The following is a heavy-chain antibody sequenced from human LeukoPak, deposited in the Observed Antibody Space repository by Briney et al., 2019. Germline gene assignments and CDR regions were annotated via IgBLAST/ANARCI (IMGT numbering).Heavy chain of an antibody. CDR1: GGSFSSSSYY. CDR2: ISYRGNN. D-gene: IGHD3-22*01. V-gene: IGHV4-39*07. Sequence: PSETLSLTCTVSGGSFSSSSYYWGWIRQPPGKGLEWIGSISYRGNNYHNPSVKSRVIMSVDTSKNQFSLALRSVTAADTAVYYCARSILRYYYNASGYYPYYFDSWGQGMLVTVSS. CDR3: ARSILRYYYNASGYYPYYFDS. J-gene: IGHJ4*02.